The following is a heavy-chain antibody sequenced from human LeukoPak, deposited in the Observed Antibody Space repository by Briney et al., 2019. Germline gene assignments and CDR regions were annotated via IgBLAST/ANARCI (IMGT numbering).Heavy chain of an antibody. Sequence: GGSLRLSCAASGFTFSSCWMSWVRQAPGKGLEWVANIKQDGSEKYYVDSVKGRFTISRDNAKNSLYLQMNSLRAEDTAVYYCARDSHSSSGLDYWGQGTLVTVSS. V-gene: IGHV3-7*01. CDR3: ARDSHSSSGLDY. J-gene: IGHJ4*02. CDR1: GFTFSSCW. CDR2: IKQDGSEK. D-gene: IGHD6-6*01.